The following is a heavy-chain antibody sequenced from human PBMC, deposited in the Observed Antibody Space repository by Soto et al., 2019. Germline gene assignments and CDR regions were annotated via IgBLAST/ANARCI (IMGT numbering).Heavy chain of an antibody. CDR2: IKQDGSEK. CDR3: ARGGRYSSSWYATPDAFDI. Sequence: GGSLRLSCAASGFTFSSYWMNWVRQAPGKGLEWVANIKQDGSEKYYVDSVKGRFTISRDNAKNSLYLQMNSLRAEDTAVYYCARGGRYSSSWYATPDAFDIWGQGTMVTVSS. J-gene: IGHJ3*02. CDR1: GFTFSSYW. V-gene: IGHV3-7*01. D-gene: IGHD6-13*01.